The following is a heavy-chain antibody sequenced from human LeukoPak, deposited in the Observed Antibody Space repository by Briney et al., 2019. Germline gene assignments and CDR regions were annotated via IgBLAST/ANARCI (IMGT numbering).Heavy chain of an antibody. CDR1: GFTFSSYS. Sequence: GGSLRLSCAASGFTFSSYSMNWVRQAPGKGLEWVSSISSSSNYIYYADSVKGRLTISRDNAKNSLYLQMNSLRAEDTAVYFCAREIAAGTFDYWGQGALVTVSS. CDR3: AREIAAGTFDY. J-gene: IGHJ4*02. CDR2: ISSSSNYI. V-gene: IGHV3-21*01. D-gene: IGHD6-19*01.